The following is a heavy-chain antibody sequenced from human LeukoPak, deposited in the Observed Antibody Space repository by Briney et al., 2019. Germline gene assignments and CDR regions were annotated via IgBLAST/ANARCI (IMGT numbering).Heavy chain of an antibody. V-gene: IGHV3-7*01. D-gene: IGHD3-22*01. CDR1: GFTFSSYW. J-gene: IGHJ4*02. Sequence: GGSLRLSCAPSGFTFSSYWMSWVRQAPGGGLEWVAHIKQDGSEKYYVDSVKGRFTISRDNAKNSLYLQMNSLRAEDTAVYYCARDRGYYDSSGYYYDYWGQGTLVTVSS. CDR3: ARDRGYYDSSGYYYDY. CDR2: IKQDGSEK.